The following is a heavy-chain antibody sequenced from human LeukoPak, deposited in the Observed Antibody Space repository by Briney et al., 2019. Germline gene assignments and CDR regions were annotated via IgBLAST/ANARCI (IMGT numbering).Heavy chain of an antibody. J-gene: IGHJ4*02. CDR2: IYYSGST. D-gene: IGHD5-18*01. V-gene: IGHV4-59*08. CDR3: ARQAYTYGPFDY. Sequence: PSETLSLTCTVSGGSISNYYWSWIRQPPGKGQEWIGYIYYSGSTNYNPSLKSRVTISVDTSKNQFSLKLSSVTAADTAVYYCARQAYTYGPFDYWGQGTLVTVSS. CDR1: GGSISNYY.